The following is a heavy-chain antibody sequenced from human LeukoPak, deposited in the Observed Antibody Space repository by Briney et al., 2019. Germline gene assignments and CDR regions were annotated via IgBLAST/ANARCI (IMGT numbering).Heavy chain of an antibody. CDR3: ARELGGYCSGGSCYSEYYFDY. D-gene: IGHD2-15*01. J-gene: IGHJ4*02. CDR2: IIPIFGTA. Sequence: SVKVSCRASGGTFSSYAISWVRQAPGQGLEWMGGIIPIFGTANYAQKFQGRVTITADESTSTAYMELSSLRSEDTAVYYCARELGGYCSGGSCYSEYYFDYWGQGTLVTVSS. V-gene: IGHV1-69*13. CDR1: GGTFSSYA.